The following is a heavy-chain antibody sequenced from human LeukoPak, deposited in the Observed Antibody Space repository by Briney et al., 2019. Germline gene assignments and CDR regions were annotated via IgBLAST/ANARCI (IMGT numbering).Heavy chain of an antibody. CDR3: AIMHGYYDGSGYWVQ. CDR2: ITPNADRA. V-gene: IGHV3-23*01. J-gene: IGHJ1*01. Sequence: GGSLRLSGAASGFTFGSYGMSWVRQAPGRGLEWVSFITPNADRASYADSVKGRLTISRENPRNTLYMQMNSLRDEDTAVYYCAIMHGYYDGSGYWVQWGQGTLVTVSS. CDR1: GFTFGSYG. D-gene: IGHD3-22*01.